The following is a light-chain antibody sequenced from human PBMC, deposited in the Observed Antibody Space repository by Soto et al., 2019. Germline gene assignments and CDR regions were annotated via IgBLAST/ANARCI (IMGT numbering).Light chain of an antibody. V-gene: IGKV3-15*01. Sequence: EIVMTQSPTTLSVSPGERATLSCRASQSVGSKLIWYQHKPGQAPRLLIYGASARATGIPARFSGSGSGTEFTLPISSVQSEDSATYYWQERSKWPLYTFGQGTKLEIK. CDR1: QSVGSK. CDR3: QERSKWPLYT. CDR2: GAS. J-gene: IGKJ2*01.